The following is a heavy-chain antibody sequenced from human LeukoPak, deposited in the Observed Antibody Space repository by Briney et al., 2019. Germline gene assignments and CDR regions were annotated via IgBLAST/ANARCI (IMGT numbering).Heavy chain of an antibody. J-gene: IGHJ4*02. D-gene: IGHD3-22*01. CDR1: GFTFSSYG. V-gene: IGHV3-33*08. CDR3: ARAYDSSGYGPGDY. CDR2: IWYDGSNK. Sequence: QTGGSLRLSCAASGFTFSSYGMHWVRQAPGKGLEWVAVIWYDGSNKYYADSVKGRFTISRDNSKNTLYLQMNSLRAEDTAVYYCARAYDSSGYGPGDYWGQGTPVTVSS.